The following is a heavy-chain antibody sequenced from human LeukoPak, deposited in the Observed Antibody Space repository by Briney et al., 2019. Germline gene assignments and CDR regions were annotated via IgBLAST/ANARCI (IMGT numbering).Heavy chain of an antibody. CDR3: AREGIAAAGTFDY. CDR1: GFTFSSYA. D-gene: IGHD6-13*01. V-gene: IGHV3-30-3*01. J-gene: IGHJ4*02. Sequence: PGRSLRLSCAASGFTFSSYAMHWVRQAPGKGLEWVAVISYDGSNRYYADSVKGRFTISRDNSKNTLYLQMNSLRAEDTAVYYCAREGIAAAGTFDYWGQGTLVTVSS. CDR2: ISYDGSNR.